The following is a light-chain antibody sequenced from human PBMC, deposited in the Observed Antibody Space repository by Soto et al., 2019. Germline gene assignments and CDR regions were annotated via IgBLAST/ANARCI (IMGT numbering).Light chain of an antibody. CDR1: QSVSSN. V-gene: IGKV3D-15*01. J-gene: IGKJ3*01. CDR2: GAS. CDR3: QQHNNWPLT. Sequence: IVLTQSPATLSVSPGERATLSCRASQSVSSNLAWYQQKPGQAPRLLISGASTRATGVPARFSGSGSGTEFTLTITSLQSEDFAVYCCQQHNNWPLTFGPGTKVDIK.